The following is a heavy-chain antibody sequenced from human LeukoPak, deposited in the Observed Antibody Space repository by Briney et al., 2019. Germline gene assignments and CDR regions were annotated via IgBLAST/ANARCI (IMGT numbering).Heavy chain of an antibody. CDR3: ARDRTGYFFDD. V-gene: IGHV4-31*03. CDR1: GASISSGAYF. Sequence: SETLSLTCTVSGASISSGAYFWIWIRQHPGKGLGWIGYIDYSGTTYYNPSLKSRVIISLDTSKNEFSLKLSSVTAADTAVYFCARDRTGYFFDDWGQGTLVTVSS. CDR2: IDYSGTT. J-gene: IGHJ4*02.